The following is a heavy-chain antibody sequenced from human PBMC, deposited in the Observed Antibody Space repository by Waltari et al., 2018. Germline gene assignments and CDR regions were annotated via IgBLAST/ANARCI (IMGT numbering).Heavy chain of an antibody. Sequence: EVQLLESGGGLVQPGGSLRLSCAASGFTFSSYAMSWVRQAPGTGLEWVSAISGSGGSTYYADSVKGRFTISRDNSKNTLYLQMNSLRAEDTAVYYCAKDEELSYCTNGVCYEDYWGQGTLVTVSS. V-gene: IGHV3-23*01. CDR2: ISGSGGST. D-gene: IGHD2-8*01. J-gene: IGHJ4*02. CDR1: GFTFSSYA. CDR3: AKDEELSYCTNGVCYEDY.